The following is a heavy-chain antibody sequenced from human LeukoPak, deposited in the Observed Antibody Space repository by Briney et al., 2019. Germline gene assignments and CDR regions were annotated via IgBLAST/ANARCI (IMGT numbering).Heavy chain of an antibody. CDR3: ARHGPESSSWPNWFDP. CDR2: IYHSGST. Sequence: KPSETLSLTCAVFGYSISSGYSWGWIRQPPGKGLEWIGSIYHSGSTYYNPSLKSRVTLSVDASENQFSLKLSSVTAADTAVYYCARHGPESSSWPNWFDPWGQGTLVTVSS. D-gene: IGHD6-13*01. CDR1: GYSISSGYS. J-gene: IGHJ5*02. V-gene: IGHV4-38-2*01.